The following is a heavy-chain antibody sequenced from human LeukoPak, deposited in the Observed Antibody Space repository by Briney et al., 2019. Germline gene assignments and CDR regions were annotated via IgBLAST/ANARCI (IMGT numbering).Heavy chain of an antibody. V-gene: IGHV1-69*06. J-gene: IGHJ6*03. CDR1: GGTFSSYA. CDR2: IIPIFGTA. Sequence: SVKVSFKASGGTFSSYAISWVRQAPGQGLGWMGGIIPIFGTANYTQKFQGRVTITADKSTSTAYMELSSLRSEDTAVYYCARGRMTTVPPDYYYYYMDVWGKGTTVTVSS. CDR3: ARGRMTTVPPDYYYYYMDV. D-gene: IGHD4-11*01.